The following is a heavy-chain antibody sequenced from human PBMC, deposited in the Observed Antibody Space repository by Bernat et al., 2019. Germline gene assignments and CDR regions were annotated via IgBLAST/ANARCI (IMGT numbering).Heavy chain of an antibody. CDR3: VKGDYYDHDSSAYLGH. CDR1: GFTFLSYA. D-gene: IGHD3-22*01. CDR2: MSGSGIDT. J-gene: IGHJ4*02. Sequence: EVQLLESGGGLVQLGGSLRLSCAAPGFTFLSYAMSWVRQAPGKGLEWASAMSGSGIDTYYTESVKGRFTISRDNSKDTLYLQMNSLRAEDTAVYVCVKGDYYDHDSSAYLGHWGQETLVTVSS. V-gene: IGHV3-23*01.